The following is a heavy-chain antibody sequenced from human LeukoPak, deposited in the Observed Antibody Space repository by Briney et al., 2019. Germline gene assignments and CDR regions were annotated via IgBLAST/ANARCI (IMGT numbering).Heavy chain of an antibody. CDR3: AKESTITPYYFDY. V-gene: IGHV3-30*18. Sequence: PGGSLRLSCAASGFTFSSYGMHWVRQAPGKGLEGVAVISYDGSNKYYADSVKGRFTISRDNSKNTLYLQMNSLRAEDTAVYYCAKESTITPYYFDYWAREPWSPSPQ. CDR1: GFTFSSYG. J-gene: IGHJ4*02. D-gene: IGHD5-24*01. CDR2: ISYDGSNK.